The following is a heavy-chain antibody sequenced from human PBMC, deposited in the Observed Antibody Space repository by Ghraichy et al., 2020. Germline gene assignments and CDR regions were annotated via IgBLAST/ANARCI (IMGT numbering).Heavy chain of an antibody. CDR1: GFTFSSYA. CDR2: ISYDGSNK. D-gene: IGHD2-15*01. Sequence: LSLTCAASGFTFSSYAMHWVRQAPGKGLQWVAVISYDGSNKYYADSVKGRFTISRDNSKNTLYLQMNSLRAEDTAVYYCARGHIVVVVAAIPLIWGQGTMVTVSS. CDR3: ARGHIVVVVAAIPLI. V-gene: IGHV3-30-3*01. J-gene: IGHJ3*02.